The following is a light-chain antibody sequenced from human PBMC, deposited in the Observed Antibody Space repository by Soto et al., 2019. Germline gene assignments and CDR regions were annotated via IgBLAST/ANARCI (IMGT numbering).Light chain of an antibody. CDR3: QQYGSSPRT. V-gene: IGKV3-20*01. Sequence: EIVWTQSPGTLSSSPGERATLSCRASQSVSSSYLAWYQQKPGQAPRLLIYGASSRATGIPDRFSGSGSGTDFTLTISRLEPEDFAVYYCQQYGSSPRTFDQGTRLEIK. J-gene: IGKJ5*01. CDR1: QSVSSSY. CDR2: GAS.